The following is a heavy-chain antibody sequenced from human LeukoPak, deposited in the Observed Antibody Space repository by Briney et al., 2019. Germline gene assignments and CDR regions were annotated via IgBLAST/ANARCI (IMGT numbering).Heavy chain of an antibody. CDR2: IYVTGT. CDR3: ARHIGGVIEDMDV. V-gene: IGHV4-59*08. D-gene: IGHD3-16*02. J-gene: IGHJ6*03. CDR1: GGSIGTYY. Sequence: SETLSLTCTVSGGSIGTYYWSWIRQSPGKGLEWIGYIYVTGTRYNPYLQSRVTISVDTSRNQFFLKMSSGTAADTAVYYCARHIGGVIEDMDVWGKGTKVTVSS.